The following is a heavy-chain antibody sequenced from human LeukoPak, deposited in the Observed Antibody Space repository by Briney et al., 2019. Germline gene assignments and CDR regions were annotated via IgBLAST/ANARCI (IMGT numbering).Heavy chain of an antibody. J-gene: IGHJ5*02. CDR3: ARAQEGCSRASCYLEP. D-gene: IGHD2-2*01. CDR2: MHHSGRT. V-gene: IGHV4-4*02. Sequence: KPSETLSLTCAIPGASISSTNWWIWVRQPPGKGLEWIGEMHHSGRTNYNPSLKSRITISVDKSKNQVFLRLNSVAAADTALYYCARAQEGCSRASCYLEPWGQGTLVTVSS. CDR1: GASISSTNW.